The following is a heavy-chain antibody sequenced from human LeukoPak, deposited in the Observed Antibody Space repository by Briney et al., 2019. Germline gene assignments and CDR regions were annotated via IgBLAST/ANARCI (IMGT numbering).Heavy chain of an antibody. CDR1: GFTFSSSA. J-gene: IGHJ4*02. CDR2: ISGSGGST. CDR3: AKDPSGSYGGFDY. D-gene: IGHD1-26*01. V-gene: IGHV3-23*01. Sequence: AGGSLRLSCAPSGFTFSSSAMSWARQAPGKEREWVSAISGSGGSTYYAGSVKGRFTISRDNSKNTLYLQMNSLRAEDTAVYYCAKDPSGSYGGFDYWGQGTLVTVSS.